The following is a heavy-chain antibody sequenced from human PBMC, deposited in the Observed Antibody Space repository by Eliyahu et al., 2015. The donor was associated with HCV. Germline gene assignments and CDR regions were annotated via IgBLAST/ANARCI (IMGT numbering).Heavy chain of an antibody. Sequence: QVQLVESGGGVVQPGRSLRLSCAASGFTFSIYGMPWVRQAPGKGLEWVAVISFDGNHRYYEDSVKGRFTISRENSNSSLYLQMNSLRPEDTAVYYCVKGRGPYCTGADCYSLDSWGQGTLVTVSS. V-gene: IGHV3-30*18. CDR1: GFTFSIYG. J-gene: IGHJ4*02. D-gene: IGHD2-15*01. CDR3: VKGRGPYCTGADCYSLDS. CDR2: ISFDGNHR.